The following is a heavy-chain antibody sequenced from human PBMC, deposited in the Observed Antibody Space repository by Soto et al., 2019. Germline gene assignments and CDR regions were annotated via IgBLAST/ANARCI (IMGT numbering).Heavy chain of an antibody. CDR1: GFSFGDYI. Sequence: AQLVESGGSLVKPGESLRLSCAASGFSFGDYIMNWVRQAPGRGLEWVASISHSGSYIFYADSVKGRFTISRDNSRDSLYLQMNSLRVDDTAIYYCASPRDYCVTTSNCSIAFDIWGQGTRVTVSS. V-gene: IGHV3-21*01. CDR3: ASPRDYCVTTSNCSIAFDI. D-gene: IGHD4-17*01. CDR2: ISHSGSYI. J-gene: IGHJ3*02.